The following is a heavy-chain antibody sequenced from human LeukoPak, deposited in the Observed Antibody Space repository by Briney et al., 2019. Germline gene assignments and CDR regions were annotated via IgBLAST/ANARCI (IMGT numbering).Heavy chain of an antibody. CDR3: ARDRDNVAGTRGYFDY. CDR2: ITWNSDNI. J-gene: IGHJ4*02. Sequence: GGSLRLSCAASGFTFDDYAMHWVRQAPGKGLEWVSGITWNSDNIEYADSVKGRFTISRDNAKNSLYLQMNSLRAEDTAVYYCARDRDNVAGTRGYFDYWGQGTLVTVSS. V-gene: IGHV3-9*01. CDR1: GFTFDDYA. D-gene: IGHD6-19*01.